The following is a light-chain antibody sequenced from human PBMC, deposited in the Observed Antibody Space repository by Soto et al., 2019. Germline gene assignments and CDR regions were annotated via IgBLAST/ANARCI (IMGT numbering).Light chain of an antibody. CDR3: QQYGSSLLCC. Sequence: DIVLTQSPGTLSLSPGERATLSCRASQSVSSSYLAWYQQKPGQAPRLLIYGASSRATGIPDRFSGSGSGTDFTLTISRLEPEDFAVYYLQQYGSSLLCCCGQGTNLEIQ. V-gene: IGKV3-20*01. CDR1: QSVSSSY. J-gene: IGKJ2*04. CDR2: GAS.